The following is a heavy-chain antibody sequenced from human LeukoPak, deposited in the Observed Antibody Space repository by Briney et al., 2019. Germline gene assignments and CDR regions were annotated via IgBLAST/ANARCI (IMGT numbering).Heavy chain of an antibody. CDR1: GGSISTNF. Sequence: PSETLSVTCTVCGGSISTNFWSWVRPPAGRGVEWIGRIYSSGSTKDNPSLRSRVTMSVDTSKNQFSLKLSSVTAAATAVYSCVREHIGAAYFDYWGQGTPVTVSS. CDR2: IYSSGST. J-gene: IGHJ4*02. V-gene: IGHV4-4*07. D-gene: IGHD6-13*01. CDR3: VREHIGAAYFDY.